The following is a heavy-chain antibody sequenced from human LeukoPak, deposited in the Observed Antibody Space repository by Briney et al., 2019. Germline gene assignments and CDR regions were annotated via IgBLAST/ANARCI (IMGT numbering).Heavy chain of an antibody. D-gene: IGHD5-24*01. Sequence: ASVKVSCKASGYTFTSYGISWVRQAPGQGLEWMGWISAYNGNTNYAQKLQGRVTMTTDTSTSTAYMELRSLRSDDTAVYYCARVREMATIKPYYFDYWGQGTLVTVSS. J-gene: IGHJ4*02. CDR2: ISAYNGNT. V-gene: IGHV1-18*01. CDR3: ARVREMATIKPYYFDY. CDR1: GYTFTSYG.